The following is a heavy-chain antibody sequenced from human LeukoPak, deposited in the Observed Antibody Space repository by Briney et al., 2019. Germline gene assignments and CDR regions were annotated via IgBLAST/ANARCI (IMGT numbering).Heavy chain of an antibody. D-gene: IGHD6-19*01. V-gene: IGHV3-23*01. Sequence: GGSLRLSCAASGFTFSSCDMSWVRQAPGRGLEWVSAIGGGGTPYYADPVKGRFTISRDNSKNTLYLQMNSLRAEDTAVYYCAKDDHGGSGWRDYFDQWGQGTLVTVSS. J-gene: IGHJ4*02. CDR2: IGGGGTP. CDR1: GFTFSSCD. CDR3: AKDDHGGSGWRDYFDQ.